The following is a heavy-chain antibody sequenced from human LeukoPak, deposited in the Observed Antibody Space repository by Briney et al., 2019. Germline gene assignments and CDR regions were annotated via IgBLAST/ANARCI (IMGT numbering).Heavy chain of an antibody. CDR2: ISYDGSNK. CDR1: GFTFSSYA. CDR3: ARARYFDV. D-gene: IGHD3-9*01. V-gene: IGHV3-30-3*01. Sequence: PGGSLRLSCAASGFTFSSYAMHWVRQAPGKGLEWVAVISYDGSNKYYADSVKGRFTISRDNSKNTLYLQMNSLRAEDTPVYYCARARYFDVWGQGTLVTVSS. J-gene: IGHJ4*02.